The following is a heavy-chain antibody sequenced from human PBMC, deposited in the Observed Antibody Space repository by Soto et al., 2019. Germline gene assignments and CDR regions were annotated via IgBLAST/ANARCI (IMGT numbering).Heavy chain of an antibody. CDR1: GYTFTSYA. CDR3: ARDWCSSTSCDRGGSDYYGMDV. V-gene: IGHV1-3*01. D-gene: IGHD2-2*01. Sequence: QVQLVQSGAEVKKPGASVKVSCKASGYTFTSYAMHWVRQAPGQRLEWMGWINAGNGNTKYSQKFQGRVTITRDTSASTAYMELSSLRSEDTAVYYCARDWCSSTSCDRGGSDYYGMDVWGQGTTVTVSS. CDR2: INAGNGNT. J-gene: IGHJ6*02.